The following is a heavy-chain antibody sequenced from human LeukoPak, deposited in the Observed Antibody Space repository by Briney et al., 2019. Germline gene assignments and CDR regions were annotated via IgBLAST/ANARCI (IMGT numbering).Heavy chain of an antibody. CDR3: APRYCSSTSCPRHDAFDI. D-gene: IGHD2-2*01. J-gene: IGHJ3*02. Sequence: SETLSLTCTVSGGSISSSSYYWGWIRQPPGKGLEWIGSIYYSGSTYYNPSLKSRVTISVDTSKNQFSLKLSSVTAADTAVYYCAPRYCSSTSCPRHDAFDIWGQGTMVTVSS. CDR1: GGSISSSSYY. V-gene: IGHV4-39*01. CDR2: IYYSGST.